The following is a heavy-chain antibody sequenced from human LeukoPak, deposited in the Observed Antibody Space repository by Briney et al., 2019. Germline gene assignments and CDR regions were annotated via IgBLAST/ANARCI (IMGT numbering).Heavy chain of an antibody. CDR3: ARDSIAVAVGPGRYFDL. J-gene: IGHJ2*01. CDR2: IIPIFGTA. Sequence: PGASVKVSCKASGGTFSSYAISWVRQAPGQGLEWMGGIIPIFGTANYAQKFQGRVTITADKSTSTAYMELSSLRSEDTAVYYCARDSIAVAVGPGRYFDLWGRGTLVTVSS. CDR1: GGTFSSYA. V-gene: IGHV1-69*06. D-gene: IGHD6-19*01.